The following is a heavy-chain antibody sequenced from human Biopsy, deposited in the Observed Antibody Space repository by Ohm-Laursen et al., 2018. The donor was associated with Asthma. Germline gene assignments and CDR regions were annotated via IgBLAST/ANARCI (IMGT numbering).Heavy chain of an antibody. V-gene: IGHV1-18*01. CDR1: GYTFNSAG. Sequence: ASVKVSCKTSGYTFNSAGITWVRQAPGRGLEWMGWISVYNGNTKVAQKLQDRVTMITGTSTSTAYMELRSLRSDDTAVYFCARAVDYSHYYGIDVWGQGTTVTVS. D-gene: IGHD3-10*01. J-gene: IGHJ6*02. CDR2: ISVYNGNT. CDR3: ARAVDYSHYYGIDV.